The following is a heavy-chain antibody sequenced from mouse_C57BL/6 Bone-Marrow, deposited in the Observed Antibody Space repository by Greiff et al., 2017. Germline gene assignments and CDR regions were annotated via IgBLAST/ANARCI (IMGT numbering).Heavy chain of an antibody. D-gene: IGHD4-1*02. CDR3: TSQLVQYYFDY. J-gene: IGHJ2*01. CDR2: ISSGGDYI. V-gene: IGHV5-9-1*02. CDR1: GFTFSSYA. Sequence: DVMLVESGEGLVKPGGSLKLSCAASGFTFSSYAMSWVRQTPEKRLEWVAYISSGGDYIYYADTVKGRFTIARANARNTLYLQMSSLKSEDTAMYYCTSQLVQYYFDYWGQGTTLTVSS.